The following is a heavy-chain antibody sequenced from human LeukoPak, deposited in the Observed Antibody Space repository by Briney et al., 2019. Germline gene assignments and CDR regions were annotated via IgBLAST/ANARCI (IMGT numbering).Heavy chain of an antibody. V-gene: IGHV1-24*01. Sequence: ASVKVSCKVSGYTLTELSMHWVRQAPGKGLELMGGFDPEDGETIYAQKFQGRVTMTEDTSTDTAYMELSSLRSEDTAVYYCATALSVYSYGSFFDYWGQGTLVTVSS. J-gene: IGHJ4*02. CDR3: ATALSVYSYGSFFDY. CDR1: GYTLTELS. D-gene: IGHD5-18*01. CDR2: FDPEDGET.